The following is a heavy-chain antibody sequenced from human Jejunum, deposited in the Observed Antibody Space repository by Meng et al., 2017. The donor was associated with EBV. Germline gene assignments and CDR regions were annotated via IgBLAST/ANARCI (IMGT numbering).Heavy chain of an antibody. Sequence: QVQSVQSGGGVVQPGRSLRLSCAASGFNFSGHAMQWVRQVPGKGLKWVALISNDGNNKYYADSVKGRFTISRDNSKNTLYLQMNSLRVDDTALYYCTREWGADYWGQGTLVTVSS. D-gene: IGHD3-16*01. CDR3: TREWGADY. CDR2: ISNDGNNK. CDR1: GFNFSGHA. J-gene: IGHJ4*02. V-gene: IGHV3-30-3*01.